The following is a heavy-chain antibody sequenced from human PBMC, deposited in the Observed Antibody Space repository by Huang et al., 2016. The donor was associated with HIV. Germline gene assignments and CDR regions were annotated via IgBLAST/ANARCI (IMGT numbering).Heavy chain of an antibody. CDR2: VYYSGRP. CDR1: GCSIGRHY. D-gene: IGHD6-13*01. Sequence: QVQLQESGPGLVRPSETLSLICTVSGCSIGRHYWIWIRQPPGKGLDGIGSVYYSGRPYYSPSLKRRVSPSVDTSKNQCSLRLSAGTSADTAVYYWARGGVLAAAVFDYWGQGALVTVSS. V-gene: IGHV4-59*11. J-gene: IGHJ4*02. CDR3: ARGGVLAAAVFDY.